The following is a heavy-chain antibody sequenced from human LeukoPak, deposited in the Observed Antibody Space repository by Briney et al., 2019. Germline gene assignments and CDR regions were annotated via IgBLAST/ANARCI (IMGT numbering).Heavy chain of an antibody. CDR1: GGSFSGYY. J-gene: IGHJ4*02. CDR2: INHSGST. CDR3: ARGDRDGYKRRTFDY. V-gene: IGHV4-34*01. D-gene: IGHD5-24*01. Sequence: KPSETLSLTCAVYGGSFSGYYWSWIRQPPGKGLEWIGEINHSGSTNYNPSLKSRVTISVDTSKNQLSLKLSSVTAADTAVYYCARGDRDGYKRRTFDYWGQGTLVTVSS.